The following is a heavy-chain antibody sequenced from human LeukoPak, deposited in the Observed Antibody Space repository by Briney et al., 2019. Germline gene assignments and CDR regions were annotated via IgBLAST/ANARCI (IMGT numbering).Heavy chain of an antibody. CDR3: ARGVGYCSSTSCPTGY. D-gene: IGHD2-2*01. J-gene: IGHJ4*02. V-gene: IGHV3-53*01. CDR1: GFTVSSNY. Sequence: PGGSLRLSCAASGFTVSSNYMSWVRQAPGKGLEWVSVIYSGGSTYYADSVKGRFTISRDNAKNSLYLQMNSLRAEDTAVYYCARGVGYCSSTSCPTGYWGQGTLVTVSS. CDR2: IYSGGST.